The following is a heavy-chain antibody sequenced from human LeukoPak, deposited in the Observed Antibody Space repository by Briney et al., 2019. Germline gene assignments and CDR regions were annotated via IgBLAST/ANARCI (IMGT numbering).Heavy chain of an antibody. V-gene: IGHV4-4*07. CDR1: GGSISSYY. J-gene: IGHJ4*02. CDR2: IYTGGST. CDR3: SAAVAGRGYYFDY. Sequence: SETLSLTCTVSGGSISSYYWSWLRQPAGKGLEWIGRIYTGGSTNYNPSLKSRVTMSVDTSKNQFSLKLSSVTAADTAVDYCSAAVAGRGYYFDYWGQGTLVSVSS. D-gene: IGHD6-19*01.